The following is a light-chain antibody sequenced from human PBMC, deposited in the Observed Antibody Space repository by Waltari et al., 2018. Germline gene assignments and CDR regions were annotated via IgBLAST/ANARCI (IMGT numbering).Light chain of an antibody. Sequence: IQMTQSPYSVSASVGDRVTVPCRASQGINSWLAWYQQKPGRAPKLLIYGASSLQSGVPSRFSGSGSGTDFTLTISSLQPDDFATYYCQQAASFPLTFGGGTKVEIK. CDR3: QQAASFPLT. V-gene: IGKV1-12*01. J-gene: IGKJ4*01. CDR2: GAS. CDR1: QGINSW.